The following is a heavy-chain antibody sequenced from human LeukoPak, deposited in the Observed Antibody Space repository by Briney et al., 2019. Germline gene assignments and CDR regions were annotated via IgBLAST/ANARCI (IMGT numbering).Heavy chain of an antibody. CDR3: ARSGLVAPDY. CDR2: INHSGST. CDR1: GGSISSYY. J-gene: IGHJ4*02. D-gene: IGHD5-12*01. Sequence: SETLSLTCTVSGGSISSYYWSWIRQPPGKGLEWIGEINHSGSTNYNPSLKSRVTISVDTSKNQFSLKLSSVTAADTSVYYCARSGLVAPDYWGQGTLVTVSS. V-gene: IGHV4-34*01.